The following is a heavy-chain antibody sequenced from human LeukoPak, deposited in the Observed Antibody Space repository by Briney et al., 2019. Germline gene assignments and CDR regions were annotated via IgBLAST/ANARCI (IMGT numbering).Heavy chain of an antibody. Sequence: GGSLRLSCAASGFTFSTYSMNWVRQAPGKGLEWVSSISSSSDYIYYADSVNGRFTVSRDNAKNSLHLQMNSLRAEDTAVYYCARDIAGRELLDYWGQGTLVTVSS. J-gene: IGHJ4*02. V-gene: IGHV3-21*01. CDR3: ARDIAGRELLDY. D-gene: IGHD1-26*01. CDR2: ISSSSDYI. CDR1: GFTFSTYS.